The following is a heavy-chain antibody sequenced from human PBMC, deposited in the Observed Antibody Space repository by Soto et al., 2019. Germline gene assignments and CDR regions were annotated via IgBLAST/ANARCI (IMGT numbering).Heavy chain of an antibody. CDR2: ISYDGSNK. J-gene: IGHJ4*02. Sequence: QVQLVESGGGVVQPGRSLRLSCAASGFTFSSYGMHWVRQAPGKGLEWVAVISYDGSNKYYADSVKGRFTISRDNSKNPVYLQMNSLRAEDTAVYYCAKDREGGGAIDYWGQGTLVTVSS. CDR1: GFTFSSYG. V-gene: IGHV3-30*18. D-gene: IGHD3-16*01. CDR3: AKDREGGGAIDY.